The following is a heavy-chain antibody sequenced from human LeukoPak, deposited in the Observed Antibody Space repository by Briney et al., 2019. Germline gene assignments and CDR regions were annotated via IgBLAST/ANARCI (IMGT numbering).Heavy chain of an antibody. Sequence: SETLSLTCTVSGGSLNNYYWSWIRQPPGKALEWIGYIYYTGTTKYNPSLKSRATISLDASKNQFSLKLTSVTAADTALFFCARGYDIDVWGQGTTVTVSS. CDR1: GGSLNNYY. CDR2: IYYTGTT. V-gene: IGHV4-59*01. CDR3: ARGYDIDV. J-gene: IGHJ6*02.